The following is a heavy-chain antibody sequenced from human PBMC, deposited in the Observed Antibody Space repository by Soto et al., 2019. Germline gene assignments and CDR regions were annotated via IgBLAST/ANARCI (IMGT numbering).Heavy chain of an antibody. Sequence: SETLSLTCTVSNSSISSPIYYWGWIRQPPGKGLEWIGSIHQTGSTYYNPSLQGRVTISVDTSKNQFSLKLSSVTAADTAMYFCAGRSSLASVQLFFREISNYNWFDPWGQGTLVTVSS. CDR3: AGRSSLASVQLFFREISNYNWFDP. D-gene: IGHD1-1*01. V-gene: IGHV4-39*01. CDR1: NSSISSPIYY. J-gene: IGHJ5*02. CDR2: IHQTGST.